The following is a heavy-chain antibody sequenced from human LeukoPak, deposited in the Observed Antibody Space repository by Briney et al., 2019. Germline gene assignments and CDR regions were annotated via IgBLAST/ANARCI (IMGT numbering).Heavy chain of an antibody. CDR3: ARDRFGVFDF. CDR1: GFTLSEYY. CDR2: INSNGDKI. J-gene: IGHJ4*02. V-gene: IGHV3-11*01. D-gene: IGHD3-16*01. Sequence: PGGSLRLSCVASGFTLSEYYMSWIRQAPGKGPEWISSINSNGDKIEYVDSVKGRIIISRDNAKNSLYLRLNSLRVDDTAVYYCARDRFGVFDFWGQGALVTVSS.